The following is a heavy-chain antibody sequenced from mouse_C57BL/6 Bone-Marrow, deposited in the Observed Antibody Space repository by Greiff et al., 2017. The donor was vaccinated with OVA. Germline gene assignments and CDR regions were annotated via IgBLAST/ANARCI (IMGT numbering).Heavy chain of an antibody. CDR2: INPYNGDT. Sequence: EVQLQQSGPELVKPGDSVKISCKASGYSFTGYFMNWVMQSHGKSLEWIGRINPYNGDTFYNQKFKGKATLTVDKSSSTAHMELRSLTSEDSAVYYCARTEDDGYYPYYFDYWGQGTTLTVAS. D-gene: IGHD2-3*01. J-gene: IGHJ2*01. V-gene: IGHV1-20*01. CDR1: GYSFTGYF. CDR3: ARTEDDGYYPYYFDY.